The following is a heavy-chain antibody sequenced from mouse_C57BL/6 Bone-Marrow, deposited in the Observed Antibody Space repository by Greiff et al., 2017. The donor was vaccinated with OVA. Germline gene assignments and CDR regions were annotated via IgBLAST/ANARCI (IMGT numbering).Heavy chain of an antibody. CDR3: ARAVKRWLLQAWFAY. CDR2: IYPRSGNT. V-gene: IGHV1-81*01. Sequence: QVQLQQSGAELARPGASVKLSCKASGYTFTSYGISWVKQRTGQGLEWIGEIYPRSGNTYYNEKFKGKATLTADKSSSTAYMELRSLTSEDSAVYFCARAVKRWLLQAWFAYWGQGTLVTVSA. CDR1: GYTFTSYG. D-gene: IGHD2-3*01. J-gene: IGHJ3*01.